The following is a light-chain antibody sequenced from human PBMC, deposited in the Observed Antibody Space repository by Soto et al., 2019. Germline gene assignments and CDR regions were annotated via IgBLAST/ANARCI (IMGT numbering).Light chain of an antibody. CDR2: QVT. V-gene: IGLV2-14*01. Sequence: QSALAQPASMSGSPGQSITISCTGSGSDIATFNYVSWYQQYPGKAPKLLIYQVTSRASGVSHRFSGSKSGNTAALTISGLQPEDEAEYYCSSYTSSTSYVFGTGTKLTVL. CDR1: GSDIATFNY. CDR3: SSYTSSTSYV. J-gene: IGLJ1*01.